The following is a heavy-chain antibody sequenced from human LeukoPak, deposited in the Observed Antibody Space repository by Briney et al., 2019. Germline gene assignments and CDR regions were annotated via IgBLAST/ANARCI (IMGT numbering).Heavy chain of an antibody. Sequence: SETLSLTCTVSGGSIRNYYWSWIRQPAGKGLEWIGRVYTSGTTNYNPSLKSRVTISVDTSKNQFSLKLGSVTAADTAVYYCARGKSIAAARYYFDCWGQGTLVTVSS. D-gene: IGHD6-13*01. CDR3: ARGKSIAAARYYFDC. V-gene: IGHV4-4*07. CDR2: VYTSGTT. J-gene: IGHJ4*02. CDR1: GGSIRNYY.